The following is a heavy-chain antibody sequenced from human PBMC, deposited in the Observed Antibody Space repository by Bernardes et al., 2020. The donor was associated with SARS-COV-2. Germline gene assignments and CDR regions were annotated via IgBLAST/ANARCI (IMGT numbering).Heavy chain of an antibody. Sequence: GWSLRLSCAASGFTFSSYSMNWVRQAPGKGLEWVSYISSSSRTIYYADSVKGRFTISRDNAKNSLYLQMNSLRAEDTAVYYCARVVAAAPVLGAFDMWGQGTMVTVSS. CDR3: ARVVAAAPVLGAFDM. V-gene: IGHV3-48*04. CDR1: GFTFSSYS. J-gene: IGHJ3*02. D-gene: IGHD2-2*01. CDR2: ISSSSRTI.